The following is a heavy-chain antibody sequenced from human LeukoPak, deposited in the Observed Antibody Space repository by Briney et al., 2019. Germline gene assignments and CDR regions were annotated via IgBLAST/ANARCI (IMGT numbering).Heavy chain of an antibody. V-gene: IGHV4-39*07. CDR2: IYYSGST. D-gene: IGHD3-10*01. Sequence: SETLSLTCTVSGASISSSTYYWGWIRQPPGKGLEWIGSIYYSGSTYYNPSLKSRVTISVDTSKNQFSLKLSSVTAADTAVYYCARGRITMVPDAFDIWGQGTMVTVSS. CDR1: GASISSSTYY. J-gene: IGHJ3*02. CDR3: ARGRITMVPDAFDI.